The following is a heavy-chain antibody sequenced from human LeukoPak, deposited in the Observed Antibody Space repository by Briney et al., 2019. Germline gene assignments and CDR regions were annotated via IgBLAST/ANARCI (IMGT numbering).Heavy chain of an antibody. J-gene: IGHJ4*02. CDR2: INHSGST. V-gene: IGHV4-34*01. CDR3: ARGTRGGGDAH. D-gene: IGHD2-21*02. CDR1: GGSFSGYY. Sequence: SETLSLTCAVYGGSFSGYYWSWIRQPPGKGLEWIGEINHSGSTNHNPSLKSRVTISVDTSKNQFSLKLSSVTAADTAVYYCARGTRGGGDAHWGQGTLVTVSS.